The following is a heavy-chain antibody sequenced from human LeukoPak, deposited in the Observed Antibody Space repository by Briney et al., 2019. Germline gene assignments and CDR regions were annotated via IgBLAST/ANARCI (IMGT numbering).Heavy chain of an antibody. Sequence: ASVKVSCKASGYTFTGYYMHWVRQAPGQGLEWMGWINSNSGGTNYAQKFQGRVTMTRDTSISAAYMELSSLRSDDTAVYYCARYSSGRPPFDYWGQGTLVTVSS. CDR1: GYTFTGYY. CDR2: INSNSGGT. D-gene: IGHD3-22*01. J-gene: IGHJ4*02. V-gene: IGHV1-2*02. CDR3: ARYSSGRPPFDY.